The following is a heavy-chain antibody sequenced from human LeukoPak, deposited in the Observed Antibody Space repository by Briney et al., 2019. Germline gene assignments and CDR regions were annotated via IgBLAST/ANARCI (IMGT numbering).Heavy chain of an antibody. CDR2: IYSGGST. J-gene: IGHJ4*02. V-gene: IGHV3-66*02. Sequence: GGSLRLSCAASGFTVSSNYMSWVRQAPGKGLEWVSVIYSGGSTYYADSVKGRFTISRDNSKNTLCLQMNSLRAEDTAVYYCARGLRSGPFDYWGQGTLVTVSS. CDR1: GFTVSSNY. CDR3: ARGLRSGPFDY.